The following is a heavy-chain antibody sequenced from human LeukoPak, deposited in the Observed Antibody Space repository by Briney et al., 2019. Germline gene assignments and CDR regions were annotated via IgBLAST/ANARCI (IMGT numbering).Heavy chain of an antibody. J-gene: IGHJ3*02. CDR1: GFTFSSYG. D-gene: IGHD1-26*01. CDR2: ISSSGSSI. Sequence: PGGSLRLSCAASGFTFSSYGMNWVRQAPGKGLEWVSYISSSGSSIYYADSVRGRFTISRDNAKNSLYLQMNSLRAEDTAVYYCASKGYYSNAFDMWGQGTMVTVSS. V-gene: IGHV3-48*01. CDR3: ASKGYYSNAFDM.